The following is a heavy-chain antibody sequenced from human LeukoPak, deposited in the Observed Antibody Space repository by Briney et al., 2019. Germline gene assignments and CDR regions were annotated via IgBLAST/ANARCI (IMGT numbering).Heavy chain of an antibody. V-gene: IGHV3-15*01. D-gene: IGHD3-3*01. J-gene: IGHJ4*02. CDR2: IKGKTAAGAP. CDR1: GFTFNSAW. Sequence: GGSLRLSCAASGFTFNSAWMSWVRQAPGKGLEWVGRIKGKTAAGAPDYVASVKGRFTISRDDSKNTLFLQMNSLKTEDTAVYYCITGDYDFWSGFYSPNHYFDYWGQGTLVTVSS. CDR3: ITGDYDFWSGFYSPNHYFDY.